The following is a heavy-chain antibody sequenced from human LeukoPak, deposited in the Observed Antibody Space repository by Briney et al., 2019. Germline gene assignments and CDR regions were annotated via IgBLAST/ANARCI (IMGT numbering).Heavy chain of an antibody. CDR2: ISSSSSYI. V-gene: IGHV3-21*01. D-gene: IGHD4-17*01. Sequence: GGSLRLSCAASGFTFSSYSMNWVRQAPGKGLEWVSSISSSSSYIYYADSVKGRFTISRDNAKNSLYLQMNSLRAEDTAVYYCARDPNDYGDYGGSWGQGTLVTVSS. CDR1: GFTFSSYS. J-gene: IGHJ5*02. CDR3: ARDPNDYGDYGGS.